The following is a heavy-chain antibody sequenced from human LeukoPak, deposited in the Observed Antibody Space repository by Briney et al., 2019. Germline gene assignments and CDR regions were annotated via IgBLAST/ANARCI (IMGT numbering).Heavy chain of an antibody. CDR3: ARGLPARCSSTSCYKKWFDP. Sequence: ASVKVSCKASGYTFTSYDINWVRQATGQGLEWMGWMNPNSGNRGYAQKFQGRVTMTRNTSISTAYMELSSLRSEDTAVYYCARGLPARCSSTSCYKKWFDPWGQGTLVTVSS. CDR2: MNPNSGNR. CDR1: GYTFTSYD. V-gene: IGHV1-8*01. D-gene: IGHD2-2*02. J-gene: IGHJ5*02.